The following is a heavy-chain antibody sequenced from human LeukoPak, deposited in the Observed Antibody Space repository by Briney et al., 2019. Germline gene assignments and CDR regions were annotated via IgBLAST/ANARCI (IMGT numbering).Heavy chain of an antibody. CDR3: ARDTDYGGIDY. J-gene: IGHJ4*02. Sequence: SETLSLTCAVCGGSFSGYYWSRIRQPPGKGLEWIGEINHSGSTNYNPSLKSRVTISVDTSKNQFSLKLSSVTAADTAVYYCARDTDYGGIDYWGQGTLVTVSS. V-gene: IGHV4-34*01. CDR1: GGSFSGYY. CDR2: INHSGST. D-gene: IGHD4-23*01.